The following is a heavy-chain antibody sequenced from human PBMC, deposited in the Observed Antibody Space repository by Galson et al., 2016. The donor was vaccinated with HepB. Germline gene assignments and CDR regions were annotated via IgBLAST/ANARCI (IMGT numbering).Heavy chain of an antibody. V-gene: IGHV3-30*03. Sequence: SLRLSCAASGLPFRSYGMHWVRQAPGKGLEWVAVILYDGSNKYYADSVKGRFTISRDNSKNTLYLNMSSLRPEDTAVYYCAASGSYLAAEYWGQGTLVTVSS. CDR2: ILYDGSNK. CDR3: AASGSYLAAEY. J-gene: IGHJ4*02. D-gene: IGHD1-26*01. CDR1: GLPFRSYG.